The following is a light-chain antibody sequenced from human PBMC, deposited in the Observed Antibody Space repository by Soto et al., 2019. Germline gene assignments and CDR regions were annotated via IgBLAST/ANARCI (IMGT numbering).Light chain of an antibody. CDR3: RSYTSSSTHVV. Sequence: QSALTQPASVSGSPGQSITISCTGTSSDVGGYNYVSWYQQHPGKAPKLMIYDVSNRPSGVSNRFSGSKSGNTASLNISGLQAEDEADYYCRSYTSSSTHVVFGGGTKLTVL. J-gene: IGLJ2*01. CDR2: DVS. V-gene: IGLV2-14*01. CDR1: SSDVGGYNY.